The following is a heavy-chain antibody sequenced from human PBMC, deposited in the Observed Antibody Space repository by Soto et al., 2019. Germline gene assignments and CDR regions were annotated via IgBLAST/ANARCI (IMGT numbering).Heavy chain of an antibody. J-gene: IGHJ6*02. D-gene: IGHD5-12*01. V-gene: IGHV1-18*01. Sequence: QVQLVQSGAEVKKPGASVKVSCKASGYTFTSYGISWVRQAPGQGLEWMGWISAYNGNTNYAQKRQGRVTRTPDISTSTSYRELISLRSDYTAVYYCARATGSYYYYGMDVWGQGTTVTGSS. CDR1: GYTFTSYG. CDR2: ISAYNGNT. CDR3: ARATGSYYYYGMDV.